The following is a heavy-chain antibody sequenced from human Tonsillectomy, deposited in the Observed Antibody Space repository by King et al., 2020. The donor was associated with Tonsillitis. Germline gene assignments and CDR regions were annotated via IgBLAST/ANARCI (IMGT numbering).Heavy chain of an antibody. V-gene: IGHV1-2*02. CDR3: ARVRPEWLLYLTDAFDI. CDR1: GYTFTGYY. D-gene: IGHD3-3*01. CDR2: INPNSGGT. J-gene: IGHJ3*02. Sequence: QLVQSGAEVKKPGASVKVSCKASGYTFTGYYMHWVRQAPGQGLEWMGWINPNSGGTNYAQEFQGSVTMTRDTSISTAYMELRRLRSYDTAVYYCARVRPEWLLYLTDAFDIWGQGTMVTVSS.